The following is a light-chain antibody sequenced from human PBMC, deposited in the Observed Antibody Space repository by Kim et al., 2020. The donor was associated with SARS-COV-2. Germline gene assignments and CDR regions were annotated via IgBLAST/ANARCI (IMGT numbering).Light chain of an antibody. CDR1: QSVNIY. CDR2: DAS. CDR3: QQRYISPPLT. Sequence: EIVLTQSPATLSLSPGERATLSCRASQSVNIYLAWYQQKPGQTPRLLIYDASNRATGIPARFSGSGSGTDFTLTISSLEPEEFAVYYCQQRYISPPLTFGQGTRMEIK. J-gene: IGKJ5*01. V-gene: IGKV3-11*01.